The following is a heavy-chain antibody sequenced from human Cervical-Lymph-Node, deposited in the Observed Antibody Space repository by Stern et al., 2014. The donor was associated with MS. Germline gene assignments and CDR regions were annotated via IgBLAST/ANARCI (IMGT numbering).Heavy chain of an antibody. CDR1: ERTLKTYA. D-gene: IGHD2-2*01. V-gene: IGHV1-69*01. CDR3: TRVRCPKGVCYPRLDY. Sequence: VQLVESGAEVMQPGSSVKVSCEASERTLKTYAINWVRQAPGQGLELMGVIIHYFRTANYAQNFQGRLTLTADESTSTAYMELNSLMSEDTAMYYCTRVRCPKGVCYPRLDYWGQGILVNVSS. J-gene: IGHJ4*02. CDR2: IIHYFRTA.